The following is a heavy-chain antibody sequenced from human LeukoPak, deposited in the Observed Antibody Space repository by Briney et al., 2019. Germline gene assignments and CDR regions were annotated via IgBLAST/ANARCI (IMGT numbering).Heavy chain of an antibody. CDR3: AREYYYYYGMDV. J-gene: IGHJ6*02. V-gene: IGHV4-30-4*01. CDR2: IHYSGST. Sequence: SQTLSLTCTVSGGSISSGDYYWSWIRQPPGKGLEWIGYIHYSGSTYYNPSLKSRVTISVDTSKNQFSLKLSSVTAADTAVYYCAREYYYYYGMDVWGQGTTVTVSS. CDR1: GGSISSGDYY.